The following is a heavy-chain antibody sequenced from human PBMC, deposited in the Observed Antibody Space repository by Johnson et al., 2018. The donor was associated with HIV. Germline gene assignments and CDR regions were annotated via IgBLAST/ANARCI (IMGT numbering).Heavy chain of an antibody. D-gene: IGHD2-21*01. CDR3: ARYCGGGCYPHYDALDL. J-gene: IGHJ3*01. CDR1: GFTFDDYA. V-gene: IGHV3-9*01. Sequence: VQLVESGGDLVRPGGSLRLSCAASGFTFDDYAMHWVRQAPGKGLEWVSGISWNSGSIGYADSVKGRFTISRDNSNNTLYLQMNSLKAEDTAVYYCARYCGGGCYPHYDALDLWSQGTMVTVSS. CDR2: ISWNSGSI.